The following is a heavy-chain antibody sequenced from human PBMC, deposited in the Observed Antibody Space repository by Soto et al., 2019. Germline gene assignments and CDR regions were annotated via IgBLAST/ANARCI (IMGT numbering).Heavy chain of an antibody. Sequence: QVQLVQSGAEVKKPGSSVKVSCKASGGTFSSYTISWVRQAPGQGLEWMGRIIPILGIANYAQKLQGRVTITADKSTSTADMELSSLRSEDTAVYYCARARPLLAVSCSSTSWCVLGMDVWGQGTTVTVSS. CDR3: ARARPLLAVSCSSTSWCVLGMDV. CDR1: GGTFSSYT. CDR2: IIPILGIA. J-gene: IGHJ6*02. D-gene: IGHD2-2*01. V-gene: IGHV1-69*02.